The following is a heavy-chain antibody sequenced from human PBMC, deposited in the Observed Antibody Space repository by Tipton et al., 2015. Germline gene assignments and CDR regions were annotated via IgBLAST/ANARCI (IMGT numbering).Heavy chain of an antibody. CDR3: AREVWNYGSSGYDY. Sequence: QSGPEVKKPGASVKVSCKASGYTFTGYYIHWVRQAPGQGLEWMGYINPNGGGTRYAQKFQGRVTMTSDTSISTAYMEVSRLIYDDTAVYYCAREVWNYGSSGYDYWGQGTLVTVSS. CDR1: GYTFTGYY. V-gene: IGHV1-2*02. D-gene: IGHD3-22*01. CDR2: INPNGGGT. J-gene: IGHJ4*02.